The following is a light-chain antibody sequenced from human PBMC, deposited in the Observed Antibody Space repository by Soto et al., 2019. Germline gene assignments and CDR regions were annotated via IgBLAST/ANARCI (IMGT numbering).Light chain of an antibody. V-gene: IGLV2-14*01. CDR3: SSYTSSSTYV. Sequence: QSALTQPASVSGSPGQSITISCTGTSSDLGGYNYVSWYQHHPGRAPKLMIYDVSNRPSGVSNRFSGSKSGNTASLTISGLQAEDEADYYCSSYTSSSTYVFGTGTKVTVL. J-gene: IGLJ1*01. CDR1: SSDLGGYNY. CDR2: DVS.